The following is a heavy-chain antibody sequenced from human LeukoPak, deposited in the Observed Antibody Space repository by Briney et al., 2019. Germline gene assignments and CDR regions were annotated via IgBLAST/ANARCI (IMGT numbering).Heavy chain of an antibody. V-gene: IGHV3-11*01. CDR3: ATSSFYGQL. J-gene: IGHJ1*01. CDR1: GFSFSDTY. D-gene: IGHD2/OR15-2a*01. Sequence: PGGSLRLSCAASGFSFSDTYMSWIRQAPGKGLEWISYIATGGYTLDYADSVRGRFTVSRDNAKNSLYRQMNSLRVEDTAVYYCATSSFYGQLWGQGTLVTVSS. CDR2: IATGGYTL.